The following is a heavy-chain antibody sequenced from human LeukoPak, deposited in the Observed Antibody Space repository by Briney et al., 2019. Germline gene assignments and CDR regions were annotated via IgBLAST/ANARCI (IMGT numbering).Heavy chain of an antibody. CDR3: ARACTSTSCHENNWFDP. Sequence: ASVKVSCKASGYTFTNYGISWVRQAPGQGLEWMGWISGYNGKTNYAVKLPGRVTVTTDISTSTAYMELRNLRSDDTAVYYCARACTSTSCHENNWFDPWGQGTLVIVSS. J-gene: IGHJ5*02. D-gene: IGHD2-2*01. CDR1: GYTFTNYG. CDR2: ISGYNGKT. V-gene: IGHV1-18*01.